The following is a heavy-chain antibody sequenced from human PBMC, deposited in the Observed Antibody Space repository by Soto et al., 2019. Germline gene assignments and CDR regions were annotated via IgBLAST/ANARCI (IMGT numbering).Heavy chain of an antibody. CDR2: IGTAGDT. V-gene: IGHV3-13*01. Sequence: GGSLRLSCAASGFTFSSYDMHWVRQATGKGLEWVSAIGTAGDTYYPGSVKGRFTISRENAKNSLYLQMNSLRARDTAVYYCAREGPGYSSPNYYYYYMDVWGKGTTVTVSS. CDR3: AREGPGYSSPNYYYYYMDV. CDR1: GFTFSSYD. D-gene: IGHD6-13*01. J-gene: IGHJ6*03.